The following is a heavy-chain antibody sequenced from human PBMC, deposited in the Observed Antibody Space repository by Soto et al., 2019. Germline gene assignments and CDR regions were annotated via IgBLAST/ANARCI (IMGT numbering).Heavy chain of an antibody. CDR3: AKSQGGYRDVFDI. D-gene: IGHD6-13*01. CDR2: IKQDGSEK. CDR1: GFTFSSYW. J-gene: IGHJ3*02. V-gene: IGHV3-7*05. Sequence: GGSLRLSCAASGFTFSSYWMSWVRQAPGKGLEWVANIKQDGSEKYYVDSVKGRFTISRDNAKNSLYLQMNSLRAEDTAVYYCAKSQGGYRDVFDIWGQGTMVTVSS.